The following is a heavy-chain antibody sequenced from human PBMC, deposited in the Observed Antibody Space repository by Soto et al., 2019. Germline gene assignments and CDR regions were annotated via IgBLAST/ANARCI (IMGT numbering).Heavy chain of an antibody. Sequence: LRLSGAASGLTFSSYWRYWFRQAKEKGLVWVSRINSDGSSTSYADSVKGRFTISRDNAKNTLYLQMNSLRAEDTAVYYCARGFYYYDSSGFPQPDLDYWGQGTLVPVSP. CDR3: ARGFYYYDSSGFPQPDLDY. D-gene: IGHD3-22*01. J-gene: IGHJ4*02. V-gene: IGHV3-74*01. CDR1: GLTFSSYW. CDR2: INSDGSST.